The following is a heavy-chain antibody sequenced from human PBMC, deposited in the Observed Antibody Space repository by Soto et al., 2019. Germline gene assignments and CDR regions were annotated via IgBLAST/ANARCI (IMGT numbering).Heavy chain of an antibody. V-gene: IGHV1-69*13. Sequence: SVKVSCKASGGTFSSYAISWVRQAPGQGLEWMGGIIPIFGTANYAQKFQGRVTITADESTSTAYMELSSLRSEDTAIYYCARPTRYYYDTSDQSAWFDPWGQGTLVTVSS. CDR1: GGTFSSYA. CDR2: IIPIFGTA. CDR3: ARPTRYYYDTSDQSAWFDP. J-gene: IGHJ5*02. D-gene: IGHD3-22*01.